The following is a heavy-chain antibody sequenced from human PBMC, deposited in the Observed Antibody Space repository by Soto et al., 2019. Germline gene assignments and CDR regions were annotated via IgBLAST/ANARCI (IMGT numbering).Heavy chain of an antibody. CDR1: GFICSSYD. J-gene: IGHJ3*02. V-gene: IGHV3-23*01. CDR2: ILVDGRT. D-gene: IGHD2-8*02. Sequence: EVQMLESGGGLAQPGGSLRLSCAVSGFICSSYDMSWVRQAPGKGLEWVSTILVDGRTFYVDSVKGRFTISRDNSKNTGYLQMNSLTAGDTALYYCAKATATGGGAFDICGQGAMVTVSS. CDR3: AKATATGGGAFDI.